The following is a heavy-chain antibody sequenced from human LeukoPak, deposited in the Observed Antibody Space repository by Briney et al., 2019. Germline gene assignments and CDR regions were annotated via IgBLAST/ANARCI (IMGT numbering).Heavy chain of an antibody. CDR2: INPSGGST. CDR1: GYTFTSYY. Sequence: ASVKVSCKASGYTFTSYYMHWVRQAPGQGLEWMGIINPSGGSTSYAQKFQGRVTMTRDMSTSTVYMELSSLRSEDTAVYYCANNIRLYDWSGLLSYWGQGTMVTVSA. CDR3: ANNIRLYDWSGLLSY. J-gene: IGHJ4*02. D-gene: IGHD3-3*01. V-gene: IGHV1-46*01.